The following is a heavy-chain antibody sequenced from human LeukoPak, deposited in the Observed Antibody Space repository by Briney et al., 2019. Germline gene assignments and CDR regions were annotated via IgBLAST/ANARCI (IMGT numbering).Heavy chain of an antibody. J-gene: IGHJ4*02. V-gene: IGHV6-1*01. CDR2: TYYRSKWSN. Sequence: SQTLSLTCAISGDSVSSNSAAWHWIRQSPSGGLEWLRRTYYRSKWSNDYAVSVRSRITINPDTSKNQFSLQLNSVTPEDTAVYYCVRDQVGGSLFDYWGQGTLVTVSS. CDR1: GDSVSSNSAA. D-gene: IGHD1-26*01. CDR3: VRDQVGGSLFDY.